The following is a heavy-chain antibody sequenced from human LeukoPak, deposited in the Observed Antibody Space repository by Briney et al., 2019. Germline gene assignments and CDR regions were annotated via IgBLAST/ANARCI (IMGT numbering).Heavy chain of an antibody. D-gene: IGHD2-21*01. J-gene: IGHJ4*02. Sequence: PGRFLRLSCAASGFTFSSYGMHWVRQAPGKGLEWVAVISYDGSNKYYADSVKGRFTISRDNSKNTLYLQMNSLRAEDTAVYYCAKDLWRCDVDDLFDYWGQGTLVTVSS. V-gene: IGHV3-30*18. CDR2: ISYDGSNK. CDR1: GFTFSSYG. CDR3: AKDLWRCDVDDLFDY.